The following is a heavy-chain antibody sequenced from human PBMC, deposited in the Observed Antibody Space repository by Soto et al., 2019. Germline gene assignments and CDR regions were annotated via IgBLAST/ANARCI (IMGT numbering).Heavy chain of an antibody. CDR2: ISGNGNAV. J-gene: IGHJ4*02. Sequence: PWCSLGLCCAASGFSVRDPEMGWIRQAPGKGLEWVSYISGNGNAVCYVDSVKGRFTVSRDNGKNSLYLQMNSLRVEDTAVYYCARIDSGYCPDYWGQGLLVTVPS. V-gene: IGHV3-11*01. D-gene: IGHD3-22*01. CDR1: GFSVRDPE. CDR3: ARIDSGYCPDY.